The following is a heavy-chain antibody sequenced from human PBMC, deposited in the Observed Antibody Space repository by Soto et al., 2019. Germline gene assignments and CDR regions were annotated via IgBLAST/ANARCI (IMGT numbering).Heavy chain of an antibody. Sequence: GGSLRLSCAASGFTFSSYAMSWVRQAPGKGLEWVSAISGSGGSTYYADSVKGRFTISRDNSKNTLYLQMNSLRAEDTAVYYCAKAKSRYCSGGSCSGGIGYYGMDVWGQGTTVTVSS. J-gene: IGHJ6*02. CDR3: AKAKSRYCSGGSCSGGIGYYGMDV. D-gene: IGHD2-15*01. V-gene: IGHV3-23*01. CDR2: ISGSGGST. CDR1: GFTFSSYA.